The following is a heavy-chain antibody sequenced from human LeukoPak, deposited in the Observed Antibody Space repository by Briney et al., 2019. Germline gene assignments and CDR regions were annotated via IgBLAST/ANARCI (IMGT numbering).Heavy chain of an antibody. CDR3: AKGNYYDSSAYSYFDY. CDR1: GFTFSSYG. D-gene: IGHD3-22*01. Sequence: GGSLRLSCAASGFTFSSYGMHWVRQAPGKGLEWVAFIRYDGSNKYYADSVKGRFTISRDNSKNTLYLQMNSLRAEDTAVDYCAKGNYYDSSAYSYFDYWGQGTLVTVSS. J-gene: IGHJ4*02. CDR2: IRYDGSNK. V-gene: IGHV3-30*02.